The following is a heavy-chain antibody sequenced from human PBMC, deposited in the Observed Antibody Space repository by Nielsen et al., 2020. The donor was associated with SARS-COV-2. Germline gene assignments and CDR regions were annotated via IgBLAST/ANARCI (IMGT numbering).Heavy chain of an antibody. V-gene: IGHV1-18*01. CDR2: ISAYNGNT. D-gene: IGHD5-12*01. J-gene: IGHJ4*02. Sequence: ASVKVSCKASGYTFTSYGISWVRQAPGQGLEWMGWISAYNGNTNYAQKLQGRVTMTTDTSTSTAYMELSSLRSEDTAVYYCARGLDIVATIEGGIGYWGQGTLVTISS. CDR3: ARGLDIVATIEGGIGY. CDR1: GYTFTSYG.